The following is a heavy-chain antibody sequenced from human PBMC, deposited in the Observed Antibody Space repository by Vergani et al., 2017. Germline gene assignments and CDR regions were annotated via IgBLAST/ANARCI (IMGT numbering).Heavy chain of an antibody. CDR1: GESIRSGSHY. Sequence: QVKLQESGPGLLKPSQILSLTCTVSGESIRSGSHYWSWIRQPAGKGPEWIGHIHTGGSTDLNPSFKSRVSISVDTSKSQFSLKLNSVTVADTAVYYCARSRPYCTSGSCPAIWGQGTLVTVSS. CDR3: ARSRPYCTSGSCPAI. J-gene: IGHJ4*02. CDR2: IHTGGST. V-gene: IGHV4-61*02. D-gene: IGHD2-15*01.